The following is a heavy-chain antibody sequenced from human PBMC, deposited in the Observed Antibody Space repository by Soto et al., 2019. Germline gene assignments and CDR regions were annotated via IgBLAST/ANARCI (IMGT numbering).Heavy chain of an antibody. CDR1: GGTFGNSA. CDR3: ARDKDRQQLGGNYYYGIDV. V-gene: IGHV1-69*12. CDR2: ISPIFPTP. D-gene: IGHD3-16*02. J-gene: IGHJ6*02. Sequence: QVQLVQSGAEVKKPGSSVTVSCKASGGTFGNSAISWVRQAPGQGLEWMGGISPIFPTPDYAQKFQGRVTITADESTNTAYMELTSLRSEDPAVYYCARDKDRQQLGGNYYYGIDVWGQGTTVTVSS.